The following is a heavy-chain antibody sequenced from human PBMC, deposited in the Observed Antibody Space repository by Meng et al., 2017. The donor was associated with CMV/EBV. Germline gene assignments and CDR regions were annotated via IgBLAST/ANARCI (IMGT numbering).Heavy chain of an antibody. J-gene: IGHJ6*02. CDR2: IYYSGST. CDR1: GGSISSYY. Sequence: SETLSLTCTVSGGSISSYYWSWIRQPPGKGLEWIGYIYYSGSTNYNPSLKSRVTISVDTSKNQFSLKLSSVTAADTAVYYCARGTPRTYYDFWSGYYMDVWGQGTTVTVSS. CDR3: ARGTPRTYYDFWSGYYMDV. V-gene: IGHV4-59*01. D-gene: IGHD3-3*01.